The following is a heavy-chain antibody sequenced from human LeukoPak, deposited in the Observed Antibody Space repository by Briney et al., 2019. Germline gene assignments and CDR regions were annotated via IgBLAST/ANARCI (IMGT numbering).Heavy chain of an antibody. CDR3: ARGAYYYED. CDR1: GFTFSSHS. CDR2: ISSSSSTI. Sequence: GGSLRLSCEAPGFTFSSHSMNWVRQAPGKGLEWVSYISSSSSTIYYADSVKGRFTISRDNAKNSLYLQMNSLRAEDTAVYYCARGAYYYEDWGQGTLVTVSS. J-gene: IGHJ4*02. D-gene: IGHD3-22*01. V-gene: IGHV3-48*01.